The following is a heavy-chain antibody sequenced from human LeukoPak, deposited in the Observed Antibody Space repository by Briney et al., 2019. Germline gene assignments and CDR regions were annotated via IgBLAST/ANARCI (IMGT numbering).Heavy chain of an antibody. CDR1: DGSITNDD. D-gene: IGHD4-17*01. CDR2: VHYSGTA. J-gene: IGHJ4*02. Sequence: SQTLSLTCTVSDGSITNDDWSWVRQPPGKGLEFIGHVHYSGTANYKPSLRSRVTISIATSKQQFFLKLKSVTAADTAVYYCARGYGDFRVEGRYFHSWGQGTLVTVSS. CDR3: ARGYGDFRVEGRYFHS. V-gene: IGHV4-59*01.